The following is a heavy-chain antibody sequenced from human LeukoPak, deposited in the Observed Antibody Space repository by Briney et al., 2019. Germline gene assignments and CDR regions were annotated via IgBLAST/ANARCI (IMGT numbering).Heavy chain of an antibody. CDR3: ARGGVTTIAQYDY. J-gene: IGHJ4*02. CDR2: IFDSGTTNYNPST. CDR1: GGSIISYF. D-gene: IGHD5-12*01. Sequence: SETLSLTCTVSGGSIISYFWSWIRQPPGKGPEWIGYIFDSGTTNYNPSTNYNPSLKSRVAVSLDTSKNHFSLKLSSVTAADTAVYFCARGGVTTIAQYDYWGQGILVTVSS. V-gene: IGHV4-59*01.